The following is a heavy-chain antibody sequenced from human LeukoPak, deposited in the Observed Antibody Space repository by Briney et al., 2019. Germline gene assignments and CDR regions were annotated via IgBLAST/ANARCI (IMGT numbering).Heavy chain of an antibody. CDR2: ISGSSSST. J-gene: IGHJ4*02. V-gene: IGHV3-23*01. CDR1: GFTFSNYG. CDR3: AKAAGFMVRGVISDY. Sequence: GGSLRLSCAASGFTFSNYGMSWVRQAAGMGLEWVSAISGSSSSTYYADSVKGRFTISRDNSKNTLYLQMNSLRAEDTAVYYFAKAAGFMVRGVISDYWGQGTLVTVSS. D-gene: IGHD3-10*01.